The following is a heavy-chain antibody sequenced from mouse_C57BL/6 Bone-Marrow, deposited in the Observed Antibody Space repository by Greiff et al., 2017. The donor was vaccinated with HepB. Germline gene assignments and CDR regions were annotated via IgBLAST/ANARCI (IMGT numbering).Heavy chain of an antibody. J-gene: IGHJ2*01. Sequence: EVMLVESGPELVKPGASVKIPCKASGYTFTDYNMDWVKQSHGKSLEWIGDINPNNGGTIYNQKFKGKATLTVDKSSSTAYMELRSLTSEDTAVYYCARGNDGPYYFDYWGQGTTLTVSS. CDR2: INPNNGGT. D-gene: IGHD2-3*01. CDR3: ARGNDGPYYFDY. V-gene: IGHV1-18*01. CDR1: GYTFTDYN.